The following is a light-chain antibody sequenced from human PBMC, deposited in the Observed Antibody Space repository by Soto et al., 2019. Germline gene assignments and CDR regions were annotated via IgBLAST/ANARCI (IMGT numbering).Light chain of an antibody. CDR1: ALPKEY. CDR2: KDR. CDR3: QSADNGGTYVI. V-gene: IGLV3-25*02. J-gene: IGLJ2*01. Sequence: SYELTQPPSVSVSPGQTARITCSGDALPKEYAYWYQQKPGQAPVLMIYKDRERPSGIPERFSGSDSGTTVTLTISGVQAEDEADYYCQSADNGGTYVIFGGGTK.